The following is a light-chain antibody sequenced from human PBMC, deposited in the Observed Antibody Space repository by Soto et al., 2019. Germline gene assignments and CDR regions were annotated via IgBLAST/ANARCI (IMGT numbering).Light chain of an antibody. CDR1: QSISSW. V-gene: IGKV1-5*03. CDR2: KAA. J-gene: IGKJ1*01. CDR3: QQYNSYST. Sequence: DIQMTQSHSTLSASVGDRVTITCRASQSISSWLAWYQQKPGKAPKLLIYKAASLESGVPSRFSGSGSGKEFTLTISSLQPDDFATYYCQQYNSYSTFCQGTKVEIK.